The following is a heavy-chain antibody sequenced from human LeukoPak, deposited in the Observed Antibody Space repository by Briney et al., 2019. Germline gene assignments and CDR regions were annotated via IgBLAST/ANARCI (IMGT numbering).Heavy chain of an antibody. V-gene: IGHV1-46*01. J-gene: IGHJ5*02. CDR1: GYTFTNNF. CDR2: INPSGDNT. Sequence: ASVKVSCKASGYTFTNNFMHWVRQAPGQGLEWMGIINPSGDNTLYAQKFQGRVTMTRDMATSTDYMEVSSLRAEDTAVYYCARDNSVGDSAWWFDPWGQGTLVTVSS. CDR3: ARDNSVGDSAWWFDP. D-gene: IGHD5-12*01.